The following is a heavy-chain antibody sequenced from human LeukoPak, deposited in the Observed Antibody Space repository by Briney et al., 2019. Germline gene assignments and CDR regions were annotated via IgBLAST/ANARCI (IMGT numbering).Heavy chain of an antibody. V-gene: IGHV3-11*05. J-gene: IGHJ4*02. CDR1: GFTFSDYA. CDR3: ARGGRYGDYVW. Sequence: GGSLRLSCAASGFTFSDYAMHWVRQAPGKGLEWVSYISSSSSYTNYADSVKGRFTISRDNAKNSLYLQMNSLRAEDTAVYYCARGGRYGDYVWWGQGTLVTVSS. D-gene: IGHD4-17*01. CDR2: ISSSSSYT.